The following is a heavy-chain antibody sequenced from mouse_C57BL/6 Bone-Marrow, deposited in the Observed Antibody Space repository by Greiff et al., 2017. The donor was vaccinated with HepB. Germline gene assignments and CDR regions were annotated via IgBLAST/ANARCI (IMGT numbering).Heavy chain of an antibody. CDR1: GYSFTGYF. D-gene: IGHD2-4*01. J-gene: IGHJ2*01. Sequence: EVQLQQSGPELVKPGDSVKISCKASGYSFTGYFMNWVMQSHGKSLEWIGRINPYNGDTFYNQKFKGKATLTVDKSSSTAHMELRSLTSEDSAVYYCARCDYDDGGDYFDYWGQGTTLTVSS. CDR3: ARCDYDDGGDYFDY. CDR2: INPYNGDT. V-gene: IGHV1-20*01.